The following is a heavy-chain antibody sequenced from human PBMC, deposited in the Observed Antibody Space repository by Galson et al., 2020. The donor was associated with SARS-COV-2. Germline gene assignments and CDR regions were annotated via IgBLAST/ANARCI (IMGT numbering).Heavy chain of an antibody. CDR1: GGSISSSSYY. D-gene: IGHD2-15*01. CDR3: AGEVVAATRSVYYGMDV. V-gene: IGHV4-39*01. J-gene: IGHJ6*02. CDR2: IYCIGST. Sequence: SETLSLTGTVPGGSISSSSYYCGWNRQPPGKGLEWTGSIYCIGSTYYNPSLKSRVTISVDTSKNQFSLKLSSVTAADTSVYYCAGEVVAATRSVYYGMDVWGQGTTLTVSS.